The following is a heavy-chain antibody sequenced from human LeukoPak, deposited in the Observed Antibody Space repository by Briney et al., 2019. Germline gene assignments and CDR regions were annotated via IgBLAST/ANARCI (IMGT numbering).Heavy chain of an antibody. CDR1: GFIFTNYA. CDR3: ADGPGVPADY. CDR2: ISGSGGST. D-gene: IGHD7-27*01. Sequence: GGSLRLSCVASGFIFTNYAMSWVRQAPGKGLEWVSAISGSGGSTYYADSVKGRFTISRDNSKNTLYLQMNSLRAGDTAVYYCADGPGVPADYWGQGTLVTVSS. V-gene: IGHV3-23*01. J-gene: IGHJ4*02.